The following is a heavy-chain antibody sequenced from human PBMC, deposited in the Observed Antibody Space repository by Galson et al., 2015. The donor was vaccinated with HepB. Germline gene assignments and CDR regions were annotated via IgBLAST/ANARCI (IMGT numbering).Heavy chain of an antibody. D-gene: IGHD1-26*01. Sequence: SLRLSCAASGFTFSSYWMHWVRQAPGKGLVWVSRINSDGSSTSYADSVKGRFTISRDNAKNTLYLQMNSLRAEDTAVYYCARDSGSFERQNWFDYWGQGTLVTVSS. CDR3: ARDSGSFERQNWFDY. V-gene: IGHV3-74*01. CDR2: INSDGSST. CDR1: GFTFSSYW. J-gene: IGHJ4*02.